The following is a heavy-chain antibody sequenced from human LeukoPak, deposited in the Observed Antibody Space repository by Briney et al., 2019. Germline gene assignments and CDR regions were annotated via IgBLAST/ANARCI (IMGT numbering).Heavy chain of an antibody. J-gene: IGHJ4*02. CDR2: ISGSGGST. CDR1: GFTFSSYA. V-gene: IGHV3-23*01. CDR3: AKNLPGDY. D-gene: IGHD1-14*01. Sequence: GGSLRLSCAASGFTFSSYAMNWVRQAPGKGLEWVSGISGSGGSTYYTDSVKGRFTISRGNSKNMLYLQMDSLRAEDTALYYCAKNLPGDYWGQGTLVTVSS.